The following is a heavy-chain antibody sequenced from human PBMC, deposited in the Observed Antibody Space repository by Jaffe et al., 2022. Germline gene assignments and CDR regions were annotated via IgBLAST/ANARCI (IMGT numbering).Heavy chain of an antibody. D-gene: IGHD5-12*01. CDR3: ARPKWLRAYFDY. Sequence: QVQLQESGPGLVKPSETLSLTCAVSGYSISSGYYWGWIRQPPGKGLEWIGSIYHSGSTYYNPSLKSRVTISVDTSKNQFSLKLSSVTAADTAVYYCARPKWLRAYFDYWGQGTLVTVSS. CDR1: GYSISSGYY. V-gene: IGHV4-38-2*01. CDR2: IYHSGST. J-gene: IGHJ4*02.